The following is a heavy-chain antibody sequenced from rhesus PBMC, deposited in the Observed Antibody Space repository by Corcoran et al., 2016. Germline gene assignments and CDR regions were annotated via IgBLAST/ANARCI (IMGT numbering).Heavy chain of an antibody. CDR3: ARDLGGVDY. CDR1: GGSISDDYY. V-gene: IGHV4-106*01. Sequence: QVQLQESGPGLVKPSETLSLTCAVSGGSISDDYYWSWIRQPPGKGLEWIGDIYGSGGGTNYNPSLKYRVTMSIDTSKNQCSLKLSSVTAADTAVHYWARDLGGVDYWGQGVLVTVSS. J-gene: IGHJ4*01. CDR2: IYGSGGGT. D-gene: IGHD1-44*02.